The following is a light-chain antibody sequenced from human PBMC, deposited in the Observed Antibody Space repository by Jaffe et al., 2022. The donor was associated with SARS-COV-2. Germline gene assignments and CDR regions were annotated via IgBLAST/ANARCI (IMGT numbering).Light chain of an antibody. V-gene: IGLV1-44*01. CDR2: SNN. CDR1: TSNIESNT. CDR3: AAWDDSLKGVL. Sequence: QSVLTQPPSASGTPGQRVTISCSGSTSNIESNTVNWYQQVPGTAPRLLIYSNNYRPSGVPDRFSGSKSGTSASLAISGLQSEDEADYYCAAWDDSLKGVLFGGGTKVTVL. J-gene: IGLJ2*01.